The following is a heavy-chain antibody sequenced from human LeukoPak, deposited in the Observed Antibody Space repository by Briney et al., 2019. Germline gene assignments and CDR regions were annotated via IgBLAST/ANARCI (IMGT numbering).Heavy chain of an antibody. Sequence: ASVRVSYTSSGYTFTIYDINWVRQATGQGLEWVGWMNPNGGSTRYTRKFQGRVTMTRNTSIRTAYMELSSLTSEDTAVYYCVRVQSGSYARYGMFVWGQGTTVTVSS. D-gene: IGHD1-26*01. CDR3: VRVQSGSYARYGMFV. V-gene: IGHV1-8*01. CDR2: MNPNGGST. J-gene: IGHJ6*02. CDR1: GYTFTIYD.